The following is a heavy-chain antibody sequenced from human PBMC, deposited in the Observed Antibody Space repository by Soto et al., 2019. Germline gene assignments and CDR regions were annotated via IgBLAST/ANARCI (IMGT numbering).Heavy chain of an antibody. CDR3: ARHGRGYSYGSRYFDY. Sequence: PSETLSLTCTVSGGSISSYYWSWIRQPPGKGLEWIGYIYYSGSTNYNPSLKSRVTISVDTSKNQFSLKLSSVTAADTAVYYCARHGRGYSYGSRYFDYWGQGTLVTVS. D-gene: IGHD5-18*01. J-gene: IGHJ4*02. V-gene: IGHV4-59*08. CDR1: GGSISSYY. CDR2: IYYSGST.